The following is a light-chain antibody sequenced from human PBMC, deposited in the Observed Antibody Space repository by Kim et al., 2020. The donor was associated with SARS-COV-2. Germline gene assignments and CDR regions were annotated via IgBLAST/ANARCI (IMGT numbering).Light chain of an antibody. CDR2: KAS. CDR1: LSVSSW. CDR3: QQYDSFST. V-gene: IGKV1-5*03. J-gene: IGKJ2*01. Sequence: DIQMTQSPSTLSALVGDRVSITCRASLSVSSWLAWYQQKPGQAPKLLIYKASTLNSGVPSRFSGSGSGTEFTLTISSLQPDDFATYYCQQYDSFSTFGQGTKLEI.